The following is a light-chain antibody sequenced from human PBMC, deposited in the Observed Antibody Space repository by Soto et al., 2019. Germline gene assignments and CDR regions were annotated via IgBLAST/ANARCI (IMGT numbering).Light chain of an antibody. Sequence: DVQMTQSPSSLSASVGDRVTITCRASQSISRYLIWYQQKPGKAPNLLIYDASTLRSGVPSRFSGSGSGTNFTLTISSLQSEDFATYYCQQSYNTPRAFGQGTKVEIK. CDR2: DAS. CDR1: QSISRY. J-gene: IGKJ1*01. CDR3: QQSYNTPRA. V-gene: IGKV1-39*01.